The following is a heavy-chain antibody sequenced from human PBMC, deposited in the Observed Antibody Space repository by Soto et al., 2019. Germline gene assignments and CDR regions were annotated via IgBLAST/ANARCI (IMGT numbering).Heavy chain of an antibody. CDR1: GFSLTTRGVG. Sequence: QITLKESGPTLVKPTQTLTLTCTFSGFSLTTRGVGVGWIRQPPGKALEWLALIYWDDDEGYSPSLKSRLTITKDTSKSQVVLTMPNMDPVDTATYYCAHSPRGYSYHFDYWGQGTLVTVSS. CDR2: IYWDDDE. J-gene: IGHJ4*02. D-gene: IGHD5-18*01. CDR3: AHSPRGYSYHFDY. V-gene: IGHV2-5*02.